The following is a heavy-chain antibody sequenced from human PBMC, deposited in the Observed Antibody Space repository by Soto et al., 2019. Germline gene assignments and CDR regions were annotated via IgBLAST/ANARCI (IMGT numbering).Heavy chain of an antibody. J-gene: IGHJ5*02. V-gene: IGHV4-39*01. CDR2: IYYSGGT. Sequence: PSETLSLTCTVSGGSISSSSYYWGWIRQPPGKGLEWIGSIYYSGGTYYNPSLKSRVTISVDTSKNQFSLKLSSVTAADTAVYYCARQKNWFDPWGQGTLVTVSS. CDR1: GGSISSSSYY. CDR3: ARQKNWFDP.